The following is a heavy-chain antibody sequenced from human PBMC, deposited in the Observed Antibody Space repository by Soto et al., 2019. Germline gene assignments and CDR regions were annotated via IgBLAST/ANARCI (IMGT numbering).Heavy chain of an antibody. Sequence: GGSLRLSCAASGFTFTTYGMHWVRQAPGKGLEWVAIISYDGSQKYYADSVKGRFTISRDNSKNTLYLQMNSLRAEDTAVYYCAGRGSSWYRETYYYYGMDVWGQGTTVTSP. D-gene: IGHD6-13*01. CDR2: ISYDGSQK. CDR1: GFTFTTYG. V-gene: IGHV3-30*03. J-gene: IGHJ6*02. CDR3: AGRGSSWYRETYYYYGMDV.